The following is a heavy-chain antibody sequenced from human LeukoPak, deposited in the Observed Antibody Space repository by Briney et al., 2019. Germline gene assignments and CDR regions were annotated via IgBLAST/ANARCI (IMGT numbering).Heavy chain of an antibody. CDR1: GYSISSGYH. Sequence: SETLSLTCAVSGYSISSGYHWGWVRQPPGKGLEWIGSIYHSGKTYYNPSLKSRATISVDTSMNQFSLKLSSVTAADTAVYYCARTLYCSGTTCYSPELFHSWGQGTLVTVSS. CDR2: IYHSGKT. CDR3: ARTLYCSGTTCYSPELFHS. V-gene: IGHV4-38-2*01. J-gene: IGHJ4*02. D-gene: IGHD2-15*01.